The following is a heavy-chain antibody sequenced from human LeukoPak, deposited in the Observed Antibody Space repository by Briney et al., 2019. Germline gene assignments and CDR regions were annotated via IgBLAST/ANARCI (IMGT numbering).Heavy chain of an antibody. CDR1: GGSVRSYY. CDR2: VYYSGST. D-gene: IGHD3-16*01. J-gene: IGHJ4*02. V-gene: IGHV4-59*08. Sequence: PSETLSLTCTVSGGSVRSYYWSWIRQSPGKGLEWIGNVYYSGSTKYNPSLNSRVTVSLDTSKNRFSMKLSPVTAADTAIYYCARQYFGELGFDYWGQGSPVTVSS. CDR3: ARQYFGELGFDY.